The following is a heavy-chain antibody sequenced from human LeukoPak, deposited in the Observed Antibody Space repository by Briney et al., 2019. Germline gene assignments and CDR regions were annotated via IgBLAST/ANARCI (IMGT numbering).Heavy chain of an antibody. Sequence: GGSLRLSCAASGFTFSSYGIHWVRQAPGKGLDWVAVISYDGSNQYFADSVKGRFTISRDNSKNTLYLQMNSLIPEDTAVYYCAKDLGYCSGTSCSAIDYWGQGTLVTVSS. V-gene: IGHV3-30*18. D-gene: IGHD2-15*01. CDR2: ISYDGSNQ. J-gene: IGHJ4*02. CDR1: GFTFSSYG. CDR3: AKDLGYCSGTSCSAIDY.